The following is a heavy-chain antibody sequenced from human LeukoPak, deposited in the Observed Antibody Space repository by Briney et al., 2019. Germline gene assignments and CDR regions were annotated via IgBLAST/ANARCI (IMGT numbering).Heavy chain of an antibody. V-gene: IGHV4-39*01. CDR1: GGSISTSAYY. CDR2: IYYSGNT. CDR3: ARRVGATPFDY. D-gene: IGHD1-26*01. J-gene: IGHJ4*02. Sequence: SETLSLTCIVSGGSISTSAYYWGWIRQPPGEGLQWIGSIYYSGNTYYNSSLKSRVTISVDTSKNQFSLKLSSVTAADTAVYYCARRVGATPFDYWGQGTLVTVSS.